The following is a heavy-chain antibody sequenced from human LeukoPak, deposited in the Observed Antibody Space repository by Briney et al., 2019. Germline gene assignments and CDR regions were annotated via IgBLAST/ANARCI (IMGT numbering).Heavy chain of an antibody. J-gene: IGHJ6*03. CDR3: ARDVAREYHMDV. V-gene: IGHV4-59*01. D-gene: IGHD1-26*01. CDR1: GGSISSYY. Sequence: SETLSLTCTVSGGSISSYYWNWIRQPPGKGLEWIGYIYYSGSTNYNPSLKSRVTISVDTSKDQFSLKLSSVTAADTAVYYCARDVAREYHMDVWGKGTTVTVSS. CDR2: IYYSGST.